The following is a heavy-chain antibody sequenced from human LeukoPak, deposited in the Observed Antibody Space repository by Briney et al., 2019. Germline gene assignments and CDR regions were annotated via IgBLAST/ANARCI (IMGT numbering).Heavy chain of an antibody. CDR2: ISACNGNT. CDR3: AREAATVTTLDYYYYYMDV. J-gene: IGHJ6*03. Sequence: ASVKVSCKASGYTFTSYGISWVRQAPGQGLEWMGWISACNGNTNYAQKLQGRVTMTTDTSTSTAYMELRSLRSDDTAVYYCAREAATVTTLDYYYYYMDVWGKGTTVTVSS. CDR1: GYTFTSYG. V-gene: IGHV1-18*01. D-gene: IGHD4-17*01.